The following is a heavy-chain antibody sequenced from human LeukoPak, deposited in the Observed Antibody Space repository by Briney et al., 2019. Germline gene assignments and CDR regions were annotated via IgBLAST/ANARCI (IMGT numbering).Heavy chain of an antibody. CDR3: TTGLEQWLVQGPFDY. V-gene: IGHV3-15*01. J-gene: IGHJ4*02. CDR1: GFTLSNAW. CDR2: IKSKTDGGTT. D-gene: IGHD6-19*01. Sequence: GGCLRPSWAASGFTLSNAWMGWVRQAAGKGLEWVGRIKSKTDGGTTDYAAPVKGRLTMSRDDSKNTLYLQMNSLKTEDTAVYYCTTGLEQWLVQGPFDYWGQGTLVTVSS.